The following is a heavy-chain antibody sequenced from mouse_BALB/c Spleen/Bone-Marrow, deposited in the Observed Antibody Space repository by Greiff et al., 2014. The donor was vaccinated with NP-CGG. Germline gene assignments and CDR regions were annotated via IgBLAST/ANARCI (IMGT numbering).Heavy chain of an antibody. Sequence: VQLQQSGPELVKPGASVKMSCKVPGYTFTSYIMHWVKQKPGQGLEWIGYINPYNDGTKYNEKFKGKATLTSDKSSSTAYMELSSLTSEDSAVYYCARRWLPYAMDYWGQGTSVTVSS. V-gene: IGHV1-14*01. CDR1: GYTFTSYI. D-gene: IGHD2-3*01. J-gene: IGHJ4*01. CDR3: ARRWLPYAMDY. CDR2: INPYNDGT.